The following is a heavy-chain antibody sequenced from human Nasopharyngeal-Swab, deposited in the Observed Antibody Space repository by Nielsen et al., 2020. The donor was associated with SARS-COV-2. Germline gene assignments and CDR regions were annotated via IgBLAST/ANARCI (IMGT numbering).Heavy chain of an antibody. CDR3: LSLTVVAGSVDP. Sequence: SETLSLTCTVSGGSISSYYWSWIRQPPGKGLEWIGYIYYSGSTNYNPSLKSRVTISVDTSKNQFSLKLSSVTAADTAVYYCLSLTVVAGSVDPWGQGTLVIVSS. V-gene: IGHV4-59*01. J-gene: IGHJ5*02. CDR1: GGSISSYY. D-gene: IGHD6-19*01. CDR2: IYYSGST.